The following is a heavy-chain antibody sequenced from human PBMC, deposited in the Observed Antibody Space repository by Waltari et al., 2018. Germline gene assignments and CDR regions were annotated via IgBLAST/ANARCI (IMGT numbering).Heavy chain of an antibody. CDR2: ISKSDGAT. CDR1: GFTFANYA. Sequence: EVQLVESGGGLVQPGGSLRLSCAASGFTFANYAMSWVRQAPGKGLGCLSTISKSDGATYYTGTVKGRFTISRDNSQNMLYLQMNSLRDEDTAVYYCAIVIQWWFPGNMNVWGQGTTVTVSS. D-gene: IGHD2-15*01. CDR3: AIVIQWWFPGNMNV. J-gene: IGHJ6*02. V-gene: IGHV3-23*04.